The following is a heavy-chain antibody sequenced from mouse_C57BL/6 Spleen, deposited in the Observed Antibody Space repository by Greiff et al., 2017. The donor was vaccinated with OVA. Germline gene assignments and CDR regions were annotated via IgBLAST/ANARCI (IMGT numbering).Heavy chain of an antibody. V-gene: IGHV1-64*01. CDR3: ARASAMDY. CDR2: IHPNSGST. CDR1: GYTFTSYW. J-gene: IGHJ4*01. Sequence: VQLQESGAELVKPGASVKLSCKASGYTFTSYWMHWVKQRPGQGLEWIGMIHPNSGSTNYNEKFKSKATLTVDKSSSTAYMQLSSLTSEDSAVYYCARASAMDYWGQGTSVTVSS.